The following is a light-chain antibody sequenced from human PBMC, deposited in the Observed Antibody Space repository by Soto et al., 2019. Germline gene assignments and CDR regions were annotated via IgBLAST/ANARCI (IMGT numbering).Light chain of an antibody. V-gene: IGKV1-5*01. J-gene: IGKJ1*01. CDR2: DAS. Sequence: DIQMTQSPSTLSASVGDRVTITCRASQSISSWLAWYQQKPGKAPKLLIYDASSLESGVPSRFSGSGSGTEFTFTISSLQPDDFATYYCQQYNSIRTFGQGTKVDIK. CDR3: QQYNSIRT. CDR1: QSISSW.